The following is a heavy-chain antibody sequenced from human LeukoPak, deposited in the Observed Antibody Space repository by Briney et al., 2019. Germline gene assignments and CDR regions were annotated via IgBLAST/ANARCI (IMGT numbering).Heavy chain of an antibody. CDR1: GYTFTGYY. Sequence: ASVKVSCKASGYTFTGYYMHWVRQAPGQGLEWMGWINPNSGGTNYAQKFQGRVTMTRDTSISTAYMELSSLGSEDTAVYYCASGYCSSTSCPHFDLWGRGTLVTVSS. D-gene: IGHD2-2*01. CDR2: INPNSGGT. J-gene: IGHJ2*01. CDR3: ASGYCSSTSCPHFDL. V-gene: IGHV1-2*02.